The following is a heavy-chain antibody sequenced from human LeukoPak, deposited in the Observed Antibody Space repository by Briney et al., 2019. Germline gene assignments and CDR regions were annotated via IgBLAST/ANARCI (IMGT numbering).Heavy chain of an antibody. CDR2: VYYSGST. CDR3: ARGEGYSGSYFDY. V-gene: IGHV4-59*12. Sequence: SETLSLTCTVSGDSISSYHWNWIRQPPGKGLEWIGYVYYSGSTNYNPSLKSRVTISVDTSKNQFSLKLSSATATDTAVYYCARGEGYSGSYFDYWGQGTLVTVSS. J-gene: IGHJ4*02. D-gene: IGHD1-26*01. CDR1: GDSISSYH.